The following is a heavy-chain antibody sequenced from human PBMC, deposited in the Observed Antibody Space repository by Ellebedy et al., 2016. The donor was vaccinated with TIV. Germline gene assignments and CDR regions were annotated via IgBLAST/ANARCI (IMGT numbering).Heavy chain of an antibody. J-gene: IGHJ4*02. CDR2: ISYDGSNK. V-gene: IGHV3-30-3*01. Sequence: PGGSLRLSCAASGFTFSSYAMHWVRQAPGKGLEWVAVISYDGSNKYYADSVKGRFTISRDNSKNTLYLQMNSLRAEDTAVYYCARDLDKFGYLSSIDYWGQGTLVTVSS. CDR1: GFTFSSYA. D-gene: IGHD5-18*01. CDR3: ARDLDKFGYLSSIDY.